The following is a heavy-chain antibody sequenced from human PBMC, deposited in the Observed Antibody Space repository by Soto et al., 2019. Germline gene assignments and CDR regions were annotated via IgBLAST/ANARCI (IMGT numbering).Heavy chain of an antibody. CDR2: IGAGGTYS. CDR3: AREELNCGGDCFAF. J-gene: IGHJ4*02. CDR1: GFPFSSYE. D-gene: IGHD2-21*01. Sequence: VGSLRLSCAASGFPFSSYEFNWVRQAPGKGLEWISYIGAGGTYSYYAASVKGRFTVSRDNAKNSLYLQMNSLRAEDTAIYYCAREELNCGGDCFAFWGQGALVTVSS. V-gene: IGHV3-48*03.